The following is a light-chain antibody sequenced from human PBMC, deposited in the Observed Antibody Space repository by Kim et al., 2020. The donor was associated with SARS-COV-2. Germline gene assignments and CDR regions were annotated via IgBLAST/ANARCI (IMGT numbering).Light chain of an antibody. CDR3: QTWGTGIVV. J-gene: IGLJ2*01. CDR2: LNSDGSH. CDR1: SGHSSYA. V-gene: IGLV4-69*01. Sequence: ASVELTCTLSSGHSSYAIAWHQQQPEKGPRYLMKLNSDGSHSKGDGIPDRFSGSSSGAERYLTIPSLQSEDEADYYCQTWGTGIVVFGGGTQLTVL.